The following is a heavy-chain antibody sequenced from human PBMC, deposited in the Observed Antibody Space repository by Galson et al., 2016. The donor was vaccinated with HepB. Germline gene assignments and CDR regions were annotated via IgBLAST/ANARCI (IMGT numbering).Heavy chain of an antibody. V-gene: IGHV4-39*02. CDR2: IYYSGST. CDR3: ARELAAHRRSLYGMDV. Sequence: SETLSLTCSVSGDSITSSSYYWAWIRQPPGKGLEWIGLIYYSGSTNYNPSLKSRVSMSVDSSKNQFSLKLTSVTAADTAVYYCARELAAHRRSLYGMDVWGQGTTVTVSS. J-gene: IGHJ6*02. D-gene: IGHD6-13*01. CDR1: GDSITSSSYY.